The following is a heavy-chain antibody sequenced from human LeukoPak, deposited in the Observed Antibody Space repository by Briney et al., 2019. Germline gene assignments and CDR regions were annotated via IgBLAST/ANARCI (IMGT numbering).Heavy chain of an antibody. Sequence: PSETLSLTCTVSGGSISSYYWSWLRQPPGKGLEYIGYTHYSGATNYNPSLKSRVTISVDTSKNQFSLKLSSVTAADTAVYYCATSSGWYSPFDPWGQGTLVTVSS. D-gene: IGHD6-19*01. J-gene: IGHJ5*02. CDR1: GGSISSYY. V-gene: IGHV4-59*08. CDR2: THYSGAT. CDR3: ATSSGWYSPFDP.